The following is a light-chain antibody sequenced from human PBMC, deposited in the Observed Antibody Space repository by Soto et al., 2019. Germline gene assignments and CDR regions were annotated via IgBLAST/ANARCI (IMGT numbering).Light chain of an antibody. Sequence: QSALTQPPSASGFPGQSATISCTGTSSDVGYYDYVSWYQQHPGKAPKLVIYEVTKRPSGVPDRVSASKSGNTASLTVSGLRVEDEADYYCSSYAGSNNFVFGSGTKLTVL. CDR3: SSYAGSNNFV. CDR1: SSDVGYYDY. V-gene: IGLV2-8*01. CDR2: EVT. J-gene: IGLJ1*01.